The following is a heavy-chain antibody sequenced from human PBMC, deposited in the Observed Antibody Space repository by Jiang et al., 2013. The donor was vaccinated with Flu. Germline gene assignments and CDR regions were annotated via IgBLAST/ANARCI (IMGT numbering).Heavy chain of an antibody. D-gene: IGHD6-13*01. CDR2: IYFGDSDI. J-gene: IGHJ4*02. V-gene: IGHV5-51*01. CDR1: GYSFTSLW. CDR3: ARHPSVAAAVTK. Sequence: SLKISCQSSGYSFTSLWISWVRHMPGKGLEWMGNIYFGDSDIIYSPSFQGQVTISANKSISTAYLQWSSLKASDTAVYYCARHPSVAAAVTKWGQGTLVTVSS.